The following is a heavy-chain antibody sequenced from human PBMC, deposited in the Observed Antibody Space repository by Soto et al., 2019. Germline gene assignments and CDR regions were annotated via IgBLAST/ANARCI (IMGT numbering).Heavy chain of an antibody. Sequence: EVQLVESGGGLAQPGGSLRLSCAASGFTFSDYAMHWVRQAPGKGLEYVSGVTSDGRDTHYGDSVKGRFSISRDDSKSQLYLQMGSLRTGDMAVYFCARGGVDGDMWGGGYLDLWGRGILVTVSS. V-gene: IGHV3-64*07. CDR3: ARGGVDGDMWGGGYLDL. J-gene: IGHJ1*01. CDR1: GFTFSDYA. D-gene: IGHD4-17*01. CDR2: VTSDGRDT.